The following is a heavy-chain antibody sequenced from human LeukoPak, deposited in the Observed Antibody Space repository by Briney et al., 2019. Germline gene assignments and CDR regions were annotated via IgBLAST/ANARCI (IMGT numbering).Heavy chain of an antibody. J-gene: IGHJ4*02. CDR1: GFTFNSYS. D-gene: IGHD6-19*01. CDR3: AKGQRYSSVSYFDY. Sequence: PGGSLRLSCAASGFTFNSYSMSWVRQAPGKGLEWVSAISGSGGSTYYPDSVKGRFTISRDNSKNILYLQMNSLRAEDTAVYYCAKGQRYSSVSYFDYWGQGTLVTVSS. V-gene: IGHV3-23*01. CDR2: ISGSGGST.